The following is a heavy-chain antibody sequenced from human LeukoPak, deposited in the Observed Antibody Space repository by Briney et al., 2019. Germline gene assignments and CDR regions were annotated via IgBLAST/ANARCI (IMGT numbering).Heavy chain of an antibody. Sequence: PSETLSLTSAVYGGSFSGYYWSWIRQPPGKGLEWIGEINHSGSTNYNPSLKSRVTISVDTSKNQFSLKLSSVTAADTAVYYCATRPPRVYCSSSSCYGMDVWGKGTTVTVSS. V-gene: IGHV4-34*01. D-gene: IGHD2-2*01. J-gene: IGHJ6*04. CDR2: INHSGST. CDR1: GGSFSGYY. CDR3: ATRPPRVYCSSSSCYGMDV.